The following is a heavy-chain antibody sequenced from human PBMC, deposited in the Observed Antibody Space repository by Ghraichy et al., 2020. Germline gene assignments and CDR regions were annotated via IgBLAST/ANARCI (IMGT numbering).Heavy chain of an antibody. CDR3: ARVCRRQLEQGAFDI. D-gene: IGHD1/OR15-1a*01. CDR2: VWYDGSNK. Sequence: GESLNISCAASGFTFSSYGMHWVRQAPGKGLEWVAVVWYDGSNKKYADSVKGRFTISRDNSKNTLYLQMHSLRAEDTALYYCARVCRRQLEQGAFDIWGQGTMVTVSS. J-gene: IGHJ3*02. CDR1: GFTFSSYG. V-gene: IGHV3-33*08.